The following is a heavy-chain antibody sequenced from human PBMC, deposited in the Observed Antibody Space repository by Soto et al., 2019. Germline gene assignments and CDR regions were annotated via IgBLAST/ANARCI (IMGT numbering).Heavy chain of an antibody. Sequence: GSLRLSCAASGFTFSSYGMHWVRQAPGKGLEWVAVIWYDGSNKYYADSVKGRFTISRDNSKNTLYLQMNSLRAEDTAVYYCARDGRYYDILTGLDYWGQGTLVTVSS. J-gene: IGHJ4*02. V-gene: IGHV3-33*01. CDR2: IWYDGSNK. CDR3: ARDGRYYDILTGLDY. CDR1: GFTFSSYG. D-gene: IGHD3-9*01.